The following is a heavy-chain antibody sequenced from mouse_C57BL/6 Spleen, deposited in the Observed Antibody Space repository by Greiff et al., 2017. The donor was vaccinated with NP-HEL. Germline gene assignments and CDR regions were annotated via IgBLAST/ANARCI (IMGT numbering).Heavy chain of an antibody. CDR1: GYTFTDYN. CDR3: ARGYGKALYYAMDY. Sequence: VQLQQSGPELVKPGASVKIPCKASGYTFTDYNMDWVKQSHGKSLEWIGDINPNNGGTIYNQKFKGKATLTVDKSSSTAYMELRSLTSEDTAVYYGARGYGKALYYAMDYWGQGTSVTVSS. J-gene: IGHJ4*01. V-gene: IGHV1-18*01. D-gene: IGHD2-1*01. CDR2: INPNNGGT.